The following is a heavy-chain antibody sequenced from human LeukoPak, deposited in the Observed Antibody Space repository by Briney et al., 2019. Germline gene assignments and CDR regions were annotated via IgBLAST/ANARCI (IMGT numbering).Heavy chain of an antibody. J-gene: IGHJ4*02. V-gene: IGHV4-59*01. CDR2: IYTSGST. CDR3: ARDPDGSFFDY. Sequence: PSETLSLTCTVSGGSISSYYWSWIRQPPGKELEWIGYIYTSGSTNYNPSLKSRVTISVDTSKSQFSLKLSSVTAADTAVYYCARDPDGSFFDYWGQGTLVTVSS. D-gene: IGHD2-15*01. CDR1: GGSISSYY.